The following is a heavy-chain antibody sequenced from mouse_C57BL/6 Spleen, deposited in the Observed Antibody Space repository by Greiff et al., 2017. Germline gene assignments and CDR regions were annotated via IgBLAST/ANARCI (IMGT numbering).Heavy chain of an antibody. Sequence: EVKLQESGPELVKPGASVKMSCKASGYTFTDYNMHWVKQSHGKSLEWIGYINPNNGGTSYNQKFKGKATLTVNKSSSTAYMELRSLTSEDSAVYYCGGDYDPFAYWGQGTLVTVSA. CDR1: GYTFTDYN. J-gene: IGHJ3*01. CDR2: INPNNGGT. D-gene: IGHD2-4*01. V-gene: IGHV1-22*01. CDR3: GGDYDPFAY.